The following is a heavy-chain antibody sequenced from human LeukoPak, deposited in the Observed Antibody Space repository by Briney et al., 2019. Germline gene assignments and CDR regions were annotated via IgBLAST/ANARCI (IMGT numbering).Heavy chain of an antibody. D-gene: IGHD3-10*01. CDR2: ISGSGGST. J-gene: IGHJ4*02. CDR1: GFTFSSYA. Sequence: GGSLRLSCAASGFTFSSYAMSWVRQAPGKGLEWVSAISGSGGSTYYADSVRGRFTISRDNSKNTLYLQMNSLRAEDTAVYYCAKDPMVRGVTYDYWGQGTLVTVSS. V-gene: IGHV3-23*01. CDR3: AKDPMVRGVTYDY.